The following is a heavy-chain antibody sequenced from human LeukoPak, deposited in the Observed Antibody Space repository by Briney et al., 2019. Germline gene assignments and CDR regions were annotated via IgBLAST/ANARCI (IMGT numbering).Heavy chain of an antibody. J-gene: IGHJ5*02. CDR1: GFTFTSYD. CDR3: VRDGEGAAISVNYWFDP. CDR2: MNPNNGNT. V-gene: IGHV1-8*01. Sequence: ASVKVSCKASGFTFTSYDINWVRQASGQGLEWLGWMNPNNGNTGYAQKFQGRVTMTRDTSISTAYMELRGLRSEDTAVYYCVRDGEGAAISVNYWFDPWGQGTLVTVSS. D-gene: IGHD2-2*02.